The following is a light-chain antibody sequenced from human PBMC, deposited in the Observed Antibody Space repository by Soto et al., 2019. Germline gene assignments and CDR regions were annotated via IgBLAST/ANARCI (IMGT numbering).Light chain of an antibody. V-gene: IGKV1-39*01. Sequence: DIPMTQSPSSLSASVGDRVTITCRASQSISSYLNWYQQKPGKAPKLLIYAASSLQSGVPSRFRGSGSGTDFTLTISSLQPEDFATYYCQQSYSTPYTFGQGTKLEIK. J-gene: IGKJ2*01. CDR3: QQSYSTPYT. CDR2: AAS. CDR1: QSISSY.